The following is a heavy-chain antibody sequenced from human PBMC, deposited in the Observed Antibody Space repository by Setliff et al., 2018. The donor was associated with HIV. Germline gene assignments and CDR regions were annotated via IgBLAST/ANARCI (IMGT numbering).Heavy chain of an antibody. Sequence: GGSLRLSCAASGFTFSHYAMHWVRQAPGKGLEWVAVIWYDGSNQNYADSVKGRLTISRDNSNNTLYLQMNSLTPEGTAVYHCARYSSSWHTFDYWGQGTPVTVSS. V-gene: IGHV3-33*01. J-gene: IGHJ4*02. CDR3: ARYSSSWHTFDY. CDR1: GFTFSHYA. CDR2: IWYDGSNQ. D-gene: IGHD6-13*01.